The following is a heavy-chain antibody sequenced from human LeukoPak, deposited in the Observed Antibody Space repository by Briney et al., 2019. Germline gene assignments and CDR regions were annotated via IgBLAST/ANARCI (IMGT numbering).Heavy chain of an antibody. V-gene: IGHV3-23*05. CDR1: EFIFSDYA. CDR3: AKFEGATIPGWFNDY. CDR2: IDKTTYPT. D-gene: IGHD6-19*01. J-gene: IGHJ4*02. Sequence: GGSLRLSCAASEFIFSDYAMGWVRQAPGKGLEWVSTIDKTTYPTFYADSVKGRFPTSRDNSKNTLYLQMNSLRTEDTAVYVCAKFEGATIPGWFNDYWGQGILVTVSS.